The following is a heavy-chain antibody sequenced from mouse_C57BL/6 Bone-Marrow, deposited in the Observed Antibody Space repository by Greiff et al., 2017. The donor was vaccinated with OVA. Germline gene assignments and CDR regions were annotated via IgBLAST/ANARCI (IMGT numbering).Heavy chain of an antibody. J-gene: IGHJ1*03. Sequence: QVQLQQSGPELVKPRASVKISCKASGYAFSSSWMNWVKQRPGKGLEWIGRIYPGDGDTNYNGKFKGKATLTADKSSSTAYMQLSSLTSEDSAVYVCASPPSTTVVAPYFDVWGTGTTVTVSS. CDR3: ASPPSTTVVAPYFDV. CDR1: GYAFSSSW. V-gene: IGHV1-82*01. D-gene: IGHD1-1*01. CDR2: IYPGDGDT.